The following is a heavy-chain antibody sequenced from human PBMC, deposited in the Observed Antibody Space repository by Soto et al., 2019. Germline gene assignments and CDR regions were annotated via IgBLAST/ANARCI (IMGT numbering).Heavy chain of an antibody. CDR2: IVPIYRTA. J-gene: IGHJ4*02. CDR3: VRDSGAKLSSS. D-gene: IGHD6-13*01. CDR1: GYTFTNYF. Sequence: SVKVSCKPSGYTFTNYFIQWLRQAPGQGLEWVGGIVPIYRTADYAQKFQGRVTITADESARTSYMELRSLKSQDTAVYYCVRDSGAKLSSSWGQGTLVTVSS. V-gene: IGHV1-69*13.